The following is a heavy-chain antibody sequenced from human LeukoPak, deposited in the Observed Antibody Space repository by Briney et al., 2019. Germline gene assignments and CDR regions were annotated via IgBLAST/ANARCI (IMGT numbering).Heavy chain of an antibody. CDR3: ARVNSDYVWGSYRFPDY. Sequence: PGGSLRLSCAASGFTFSSYWMSWVRQAPGKGLEWVANIKQDGSEKYYVDSVKGRFTISRDNAKNSLYLQMNSLRAEDTAVYYCARVNSDYVWGSYRFPDYWGQGTLVTVSS. CDR1: GFTFSSYW. V-gene: IGHV3-7*01. CDR2: IKQDGSEK. J-gene: IGHJ4*02. D-gene: IGHD3-16*02.